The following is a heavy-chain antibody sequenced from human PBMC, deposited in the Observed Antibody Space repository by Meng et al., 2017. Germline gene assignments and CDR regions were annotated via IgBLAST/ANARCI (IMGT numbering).Heavy chain of an antibody. D-gene: IGHD6-19*01. Sequence: QSHLEEQCQGLVKPSEALPLHCTLSGGATSSRSYYWGWTRQPPGKGLEWIGSIYYSGSTYYNPSLKSRVTISVDTSKNQFSLKLSSVTAADTAVYYCASLRIAVAGINWFDPWGQGTLVTVSS. CDR1: GGATSSRSYY. CDR3: ASLRIAVAGINWFDP. V-gene: IGHV4-39*07. CDR2: IYYSGST. J-gene: IGHJ5*02.